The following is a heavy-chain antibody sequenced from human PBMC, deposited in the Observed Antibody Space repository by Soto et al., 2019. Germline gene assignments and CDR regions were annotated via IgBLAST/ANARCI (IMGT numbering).Heavy chain of an antibody. CDR1: GGTFNTYA. CDR2: ISPMFGAA. J-gene: IGHJ4*02. Sequence: QVQLVQSGAEMKKPGSSVKVSCQSSGGTFNTYAMNWVRQAPGQGPEWMGDISPMFGAANYAPKFQGRVTITADESTVTSYMQWSSLTSEDTALYFCAREVQVHTPAFVYWGQGILVTVSS. D-gene: IGHD3-10*01. CDR3: AREVQVHTPAFVY. V-gene: IGHV1-69*19.